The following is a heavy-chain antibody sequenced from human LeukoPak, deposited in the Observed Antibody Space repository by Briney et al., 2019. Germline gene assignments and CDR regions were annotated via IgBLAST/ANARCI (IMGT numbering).Heavy chain of an antibody. J-gene: IGHJ5*02. CDR1: GFTFSSYA. D-gene: IGHD4-17*01. CDR3: AKNADYGDYRNWFDP. Sequence: GGSLRLSCAASGFTFSSYAMSWVRQAPGKGLEWVSGISGSGNSTYYADSVKGRFTISRDNSKNTLYLQMNSQRAEDTAVYYCAKNADYGDYRNWFDPWGQGTLVTVSS. CDR2: ISGSGNST. V-gene: IGHV3-23*01.